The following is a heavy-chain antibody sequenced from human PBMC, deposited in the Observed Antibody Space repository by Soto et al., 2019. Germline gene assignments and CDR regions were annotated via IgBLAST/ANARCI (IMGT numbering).Heavy chain of an antibody. CDR1: GFTFSSYA. CDR2: ISSNGGST. Sequence: EVQLVVSGGGLVQPGGSLRLSCAASGFTFSSYAMHWVRQAPGKGLEYVSAISSNGGSTYYANSVKGRFTISRDNSKNTLYLQMGSLRAEDMAVYYCARARELTDYWGQGTLVTVSS. D-gene: IGHD1-26*01. V-gene: IGHV3-64*01. J-gene: IGHJ4*02. CDR3: ARARELTDY.